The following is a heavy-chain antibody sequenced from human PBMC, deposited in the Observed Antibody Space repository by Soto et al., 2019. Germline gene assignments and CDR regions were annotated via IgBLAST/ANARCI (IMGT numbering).Heavy chain of an antibody. CDR2: IYYRGTT. J-gene: IGHJ6*02. CDR1: GDSVSSGTHY. V-gene: IGHV4-61*01. CDR3: ARDSGVPAVATWMDV. Sequence: QVQLQESGPGLVKPSETLSLICTVSGDSVSSGTHYWSWIRQPPGKGLEWIGYIYYRGTTNYNPSLKSRVTISVDTSKNQFSLRLSSVTAADTAVYYCARDSGVPAVATWMDVWGQGTTVTVSS. D-gene: IGHD2-2*01.